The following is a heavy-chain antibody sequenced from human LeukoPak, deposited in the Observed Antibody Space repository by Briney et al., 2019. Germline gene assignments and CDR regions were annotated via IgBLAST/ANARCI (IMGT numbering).Heavy chain of an antibody. V-gene: IGHV3-11*04. CDR1: GYSISSGYY. CDR2: ISSSSSTI. D-gene: IGHD3-3*01. Sequence: PSGTLSLTCTVSGYSISSGYYWGWIRQPPGKGLEWVSYISSSSSTIYYADSVKGRFTISRDNAKNSLYLQMNSLRAEDTAVYYCARDTPSDFWSGYGLVYYFDYWGQGTLVTVSS. CDR3: ARDTPSDFWSGYGLVYYFDY. J-gene: IGHJ4*02.